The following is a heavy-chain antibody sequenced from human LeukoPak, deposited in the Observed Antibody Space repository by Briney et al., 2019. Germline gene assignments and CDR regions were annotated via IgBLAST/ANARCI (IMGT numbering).Heavy chain of an antibody. Sequence: PSETLSLTCTVSGGSITNNNYYWDWIRQHPGKGLEWIGYIYYTGSTYYNPSLKSRVTISVDTAKNQFSLKLSSVTAADTAVYYCARDTPYGSGNYYNGLFDYWGQGTLVTVSS. CDR2: IYYTGST. J-gene: IGHJ4*02. CDR1: GGSITNNNYY. D-gene: IGHD3-10*01. V-gene: IGHV4-31*03. CDR3: ARDTPYGSGNYYNGLFDY.